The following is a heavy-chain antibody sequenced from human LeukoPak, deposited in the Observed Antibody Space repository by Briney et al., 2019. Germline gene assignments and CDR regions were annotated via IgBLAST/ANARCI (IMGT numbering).Heavy chain of an antibody. D-gene: IGHD3-10*01. J-gene: IGHJ4*02. CDR3: AKGDYYGSGSYVDY. CDR1: GGSISSGGYY. Sequence: PSETLSLTCTVSGGSISSGGYYWSWIRQHPGKGLEWIGYIYYSGSTYYNPSLKSRVTISVDTSKNQFSLKLSSVTAADTAVYYCAKGDYYGSGSYVDYWSQGTLVTVSS. CDR2: IYYSGST. V-gene: IGHV4-31*03.